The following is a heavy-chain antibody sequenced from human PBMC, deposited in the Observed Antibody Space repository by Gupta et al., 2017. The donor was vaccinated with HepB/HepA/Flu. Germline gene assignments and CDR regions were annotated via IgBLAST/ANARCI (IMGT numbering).Heavy chain of an antibody. Sequence: EVQLLESGGGWVQPGGSLRLSCAASVFTLRRSAMGWVRQGPGKGLEWVSGITGTGGSTYYADSVKGRFTISRDNSKNTLYLQMNSLRGDDTAVYYCARVNDNYDFWSGFDYWGQGSLVSVSS. J-gene: IGHJ4*02. D-gene: IGHD3-3*01. V-gene: IGHV3-23*01. CDR3: ARVNDNYDFWSGFDY. CDR1: VFTLRRSA. CDR2: ITGTGGST.